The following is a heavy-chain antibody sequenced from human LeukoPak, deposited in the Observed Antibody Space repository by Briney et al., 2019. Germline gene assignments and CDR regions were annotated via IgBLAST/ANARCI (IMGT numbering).Heavy chain of an antibody. J-gene: IGHJ4*02. V-gene: IGHV3-11*04. CDR2: ISPTSTTI. CDR3: ARYGMTTRKGDY. Sequence: PGGSLRLSCAVSGFNFSDYYMAWIRQAPGKGLEWVSYISPTSTTIYYAGSVKVRFTIPRDNTKNSLFLQMNRLRVEDTAVYYCARYGMTTRKGDYWGQGTLVTVSS. CDR1: GFNFSDYY. D-gene: IGHD3-10*01.